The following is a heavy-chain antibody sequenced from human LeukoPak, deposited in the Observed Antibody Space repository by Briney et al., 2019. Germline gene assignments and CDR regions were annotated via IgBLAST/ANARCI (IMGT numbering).Heavy chain of an antibody. V-gene: IGHV1-24*01. Sequence: ASVKVSCKVSGYTLIELSMHWVRQAPGKGLEWMGGFDPEDAETIYAQKFQGRVTMTEDTSTDTAYMALSSLSSEDTAVYYCAGALVGDTDWGQGALVTVSS. CDR3: AGALVGDTD. CDR1: GYTLIELS. CDR2: FDPEDAET. D-gene: IGHD1-26*01. J-gene: IGHJ4*02.